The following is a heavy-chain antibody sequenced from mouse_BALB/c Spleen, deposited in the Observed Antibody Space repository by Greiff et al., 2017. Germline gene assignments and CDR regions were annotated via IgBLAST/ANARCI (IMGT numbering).Heavy chain of an antibody. V-gene: IGHV5-12-2*01. D-gene: IGHD3-2*02. J-gene: IGHJ4*01. CDR1: GFTFSSYT. CDR2: ISNGGGST. CDR3: ARRLWAMDY. Sequence: EVKLMESGGGLVQPGGSLKLSCAASGFTFSSYTMSWVRQTPEKRLEWVAYISNGGGSTYYPDTVKGRFTISRDNAKNTLYLQMSSLKSEDTAMYYCARRLWAMDYWGQGTSVTVSS.